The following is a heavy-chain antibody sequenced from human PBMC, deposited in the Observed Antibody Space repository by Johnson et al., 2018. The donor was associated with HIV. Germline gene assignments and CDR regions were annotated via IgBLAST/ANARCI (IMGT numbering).Heavy chain of an antibody. V-gene: IGHV3-13*01. J-gene: IGHJ3*02. CDR3: VRDDRPDGFDI. CDR2: IGTAGDT. Sequence: VQLVESGGGVERRGGSLRLSCAASGFTFDDYGMSWVRQATGKGLEWVSAIGTAGDTYYPGSVKGRFTISRENAKNSLYLQMNSLRAEDTALYYCVRDDRPDGFDIWGQGTMVTVSS. CDR1: GFTFDDYG.